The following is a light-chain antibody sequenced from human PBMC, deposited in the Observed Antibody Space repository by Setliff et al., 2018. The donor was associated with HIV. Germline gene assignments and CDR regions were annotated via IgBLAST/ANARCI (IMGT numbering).Light chain of an antibody. J-gene: IGLJ1*01. CDR1: SSDVGGYNY. CDR3: SSYTSNNFFYV. Sequence: QSALTQPASVSGSPGQSITISCTGASSDVGGYNYVSWYQQHPGKAPKLMIYEVSNRPSGVSNRFSGSKSGNTASLTISGLQAEDEADYYCSSYTSNNFFYVFGTGTKVTVL. V-gene: IGLV2-14*01. CDR2: EVS.